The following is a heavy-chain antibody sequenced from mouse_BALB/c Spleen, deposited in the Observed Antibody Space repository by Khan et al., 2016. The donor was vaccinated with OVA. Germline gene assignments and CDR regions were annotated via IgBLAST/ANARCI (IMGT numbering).Heavy chain of an antibody. CDR1: GYSFTGYF. J-gene: IGHJ2*01. Sequence: VQLKQSGPELVRPGASVKISCKASGYSFTGYFMNWVMQSHGKSLEWIGRINPHIGETFYNPRFKDKATLTVDESSSTAHMELRTLTSEDSAVYCCTRIYRSDFDYWGQGTTVTVSS. CDR3: TRIYRSDFDY. V-gene: IGHV1-20*01. CDR2: INPHIGET. D-gene: IGHD1-1*01.